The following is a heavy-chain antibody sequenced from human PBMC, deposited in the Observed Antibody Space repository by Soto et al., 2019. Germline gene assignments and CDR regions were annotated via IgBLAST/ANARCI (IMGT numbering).Heavy chain of an antibody. CDR1: GYSFAGYW. CDR2: IDPSDSQT. CDR3: ARQIYDSDTGPNFQYYFDS. D-gene: IGHD3-22*01. J-gene: IGHJ4*02. Sequence: GESLKISCKGSGYSFAGYWITWVRQKPGKGLEWMGRIDPSDSQTYYSPSFRGHVTISVTKSITAVFLQWSSLRASDTAMYYCARQIYDSDTGPNFQYYFDSWGQGTPVTVSS. V-gene: IGHV5-10-1*01.